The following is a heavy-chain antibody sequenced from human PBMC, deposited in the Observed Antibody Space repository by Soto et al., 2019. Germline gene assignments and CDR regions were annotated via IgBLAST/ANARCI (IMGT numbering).Heavy chain of an antibody. Sequence: EVQLVESGGGLVKPGGSLRLSCAASGFTFSNAWMSWVRQAPGGGLEWVGRIRSNIAGGTTDYAATGKGRFAISRDDSNSILYLEMNSLRSEDTAVYYCTTVDAVVLNWGQGLLVTVSS. CDR1: GFTFSNAW. CDR2: IRSNIAGGTT. V-gene: IGHV3-15*01. D-gene: IGHD6-19*01. J-gene: IGHJ4*02. CDR3: TTVDAVVLN.